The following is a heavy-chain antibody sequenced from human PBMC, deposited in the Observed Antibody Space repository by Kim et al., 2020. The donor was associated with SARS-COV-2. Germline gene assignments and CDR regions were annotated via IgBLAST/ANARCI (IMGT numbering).Heavy chain of an antibody. D-gene: IGHD3-3*01. CDR3: ARQASFWSGYYTPYYFDY. CDR1: GGSISSSSYY. V-gene: IGHV4-39*01. Sequence: SQTLSLTCIVSGGSISSSSYYWGWIRQPPGKGLEWIGSIYYSGSTYYNPSLKSRVTISVDTSKNQFSLKLSSVTAADTAVYYCARQASFWSGYYTPYYFDYWGQGTLVTVSS. CDR2: IYYSGST. J-gene: IGHJ4*02.